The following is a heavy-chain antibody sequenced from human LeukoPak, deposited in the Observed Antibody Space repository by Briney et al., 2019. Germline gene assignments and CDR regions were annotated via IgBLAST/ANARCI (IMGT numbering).Heavy chain of an antibody. V-gene: IGHV3-48*03. Sequence: GGSLRLSCAASGFTFSSYEMNWVRQAPGKGLEWVSYISSSGGTMYYADSVKGRFTISRDNAKNSLYLQMNSLRAEDTAVYFCARDRDIVAFDFWGQGTLVTVSS. CDR3: ARDRDIVAFDF. D-gene: IGHD5-12*01. CDR1: GFTFSSYE. CDR2: ISSSGGTM. J-gene: IGHJ4*02.